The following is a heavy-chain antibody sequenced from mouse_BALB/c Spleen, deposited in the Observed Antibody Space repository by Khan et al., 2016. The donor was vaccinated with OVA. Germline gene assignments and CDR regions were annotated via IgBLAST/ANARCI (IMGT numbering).Heavy chain of an antibody. CDR3: ARDYWFVY. J-gene: IGHJ3*01. CDR2: ISTGDTT. V-gene: IGHV5-6-5*01. Sequence: EVELVESGGGLVKPGGSLKVSCAASGFTFSNYAMSWVRQTPEKRLEWVASISTGDTTYYPDSVKGRLTISRDNARNILYLQMSSLRSDDTAVYYCARDYWFVYWGQGTLVTVSA. CDR1: GFTFSNYA.